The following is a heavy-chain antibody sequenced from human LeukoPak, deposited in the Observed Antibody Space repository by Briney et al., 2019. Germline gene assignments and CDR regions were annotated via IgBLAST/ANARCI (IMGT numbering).Heavy chain of an antibody. CDR1: GGSFSSYY. J-gene: IGHJ3*02. CDR3: ARDTVEDAFDI. CDR2: IYTSGST. D-gene: IGHD4-23*01. V-gene: IGHV4-4*07. Sequence: MSSETLSLTCAVYGGSFSSYYWSWIRQPAGKGLEWVGRIYTSGSTNYNPSLKSRVTMSADTSKNQFSLKLSSVTAADTAVYYCARDTVEDAFDIWGQGTMVTVSS.